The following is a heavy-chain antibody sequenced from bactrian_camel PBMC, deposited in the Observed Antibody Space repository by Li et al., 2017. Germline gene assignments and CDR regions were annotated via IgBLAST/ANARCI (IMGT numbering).Heavy chain of an antibody. D-gene: IGHD3*01. CDR2: IDRDGIT. CDR3: AVEWRCTAPLAARAYNY. CDR1: GYIDNNYC. Sequence: VQLVESGEGSVQAGGSLRLSCVAPGYIDNNYCMGWFRQAPGKQREGVAGIDRDGITSYADSVKGRITISQDNAKSTLYLQMDNLKPEDTAMYYCAVEWRCTAPLAARAYNYWGQGTQVTVS. V-gene: IGHV3S53*01. J-gene: IGHJ4*01.